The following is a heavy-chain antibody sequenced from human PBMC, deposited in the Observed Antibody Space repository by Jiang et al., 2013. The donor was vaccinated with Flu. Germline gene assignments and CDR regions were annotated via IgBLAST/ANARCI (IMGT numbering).Heavy chain of an antibody. CDR3: AKESTGTTFDY. CDR2: ISGSGGST. D-gene: IGHD1-1*01. J-gene: IGHJ4*02. Sequence: GFTFSSYAISWVRQAPGKGLEWVSAISGSGGSTYYADSVKGRFTISRDNSKNTLYLQMNSLRAEDTAVYYCAKESTGTTFDYWGQGTLVTVSS. V-gene: IGHV3-23*01. CDR1: GFTFSSYA.